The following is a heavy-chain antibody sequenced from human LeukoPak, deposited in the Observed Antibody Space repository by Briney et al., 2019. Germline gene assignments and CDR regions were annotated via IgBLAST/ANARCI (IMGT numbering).Heavy chain of an antibody. J-gene: IGHJ6*03. CDR2: ISTYNGNT. CDR3: ARERIGYYYYTDV. CDR1: GYTFTSYG. V-gene: IGHV1-18*01. D-gene: IGHD3-16*01. Sequence: VASVKVSCKASGYTFTSYGTNWVRQAPGQGLEWMGWISTYNGNTNYAQKLQGRVTMTTDTSTSTAYMELRSLRSDDTAVYYCARERIGYYYYTDVWGKGTTVTVSS.